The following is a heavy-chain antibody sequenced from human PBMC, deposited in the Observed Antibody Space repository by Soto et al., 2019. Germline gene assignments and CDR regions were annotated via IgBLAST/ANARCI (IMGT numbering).Heavy chain of an antibody. CDR1: GFTFSDYT. J-gene: IGHJ6*03. CDR3: ARAVHCSSNSCYGWGYYYYYLDV. CDR2: ISSTSSSI. V-gene: IGHV3-21*01. Sequence: GGSLRLSCAASGFTFSDYTMNWVRQAPGKGLEWVSSISSTSSSIYYADSVKGRSTISSDNAKNSLYLQMNSLRAEDTAVYYCARAVHCSSNSCYGWGYYYYYLDVWGKGTTVTVSS. D-gene: IGHD2-2*01.